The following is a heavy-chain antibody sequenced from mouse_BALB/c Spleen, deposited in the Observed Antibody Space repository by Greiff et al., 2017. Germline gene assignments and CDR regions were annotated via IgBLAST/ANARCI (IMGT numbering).Heavy chain of an antibody. V-gene: IGHV1-77*01. J-gene: IGHJ3*01. D-gene: IGHD1-1*01. CDR2: IYPGSGNT. Sequence: QVQLQQSGAELARPGASVKLSCKASGYTFTDYYINWVKQRTGQGLEWIGEIYPGSGNTYYNEKFKGKATLTADKSSSTAYMQLSSLTSEDSAVYFCARSYYYGSSYEKAWFAYWGQGTLVTVSA. CDR3: ARSYYYGSSYEKAWFAY. CDR1: GYTFTDYY.